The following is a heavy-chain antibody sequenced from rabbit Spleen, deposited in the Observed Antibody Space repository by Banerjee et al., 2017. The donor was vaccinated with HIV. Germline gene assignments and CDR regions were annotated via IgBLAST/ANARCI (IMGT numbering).Heavy chain of an antibody. Sequence: QEQLEESGGDLVKPEGSLTLSCTASGFSFSSSYWICWVRQAPGKGLEWIGCIATGSSITYYGSWAKGRFTISKTSSTTVTLQMTSLTAADTATYFCVRDGLDGGAGYGYDLWGPGTLVTVS. CDR3: VRDGLDGGAGYGYDL. CDR1: GFSFSSSYW. V-gene: IGHV1S45*01. CDR2: IATGSSIT. J-gene: IGHJ4*01. D-gene: IGHD6-1*01.